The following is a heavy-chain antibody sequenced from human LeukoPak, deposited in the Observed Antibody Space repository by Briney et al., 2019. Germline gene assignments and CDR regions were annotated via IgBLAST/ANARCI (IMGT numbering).Heavy chain of an antibody. V-gene: IGHV1-69*06. Sequence: ASVKVSCKASGGTFSSYAISWVRQAPGQGLEWMGGIIPIFGTANYAQKFQGRVTITADKSTSTAYMELSSLRSEDTAVYYCARGKGYSYYFDYWGQGTLVTVSS. CDR3: ARGKGYSYYFDY. D-gene: IGHD5-18*01. CDR2: IIPIFGTA. J-gene: IGHJ4*02. CDR1: GGTFSSYA.